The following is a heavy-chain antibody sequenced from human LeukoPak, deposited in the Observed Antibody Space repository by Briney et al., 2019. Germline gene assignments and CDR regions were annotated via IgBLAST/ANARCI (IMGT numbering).Heavy chain of an antibody. D-gene: IGHD3-16*02. CDR2: IYYSGST. CDR3: ARGVRLGELSLYDY. CDR1: GGSISSYY. V-gene: IGHV4-39*01. J-gene: IGHJ4*02. Sequence: SETLSLTCTVSGGSISSYYWGWIRQPPGKGLEWIGSIYYSGSTYYNPSLKSRVTISVDTSKNQFSLKLSSVTAADTAVYYCARGVRLGELSLYDYWGQGTLVTVSS.